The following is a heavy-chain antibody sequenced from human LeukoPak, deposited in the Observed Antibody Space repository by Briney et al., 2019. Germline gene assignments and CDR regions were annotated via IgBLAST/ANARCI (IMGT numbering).Heavy chain of an antibody. CDR1: GYTFTGYY. J-gene: IGHJ5*02. V-gene: IGHV1-2*02. CDR3: ARDRGYSSGWYMVNWFDP. CDR2: INPNSGGT. Sequence: ASVKVSCKASGYTFTGYYMHWVRQAPGQGLEWMGWINPNSGGTNYAQKFQGRVTMTRDTSISTAYMELSRLRSDDTAVYYCARDRGYSSGWYMVNWFDPWGQGTLVTVSS. D-gene: IGHD6-19*01.